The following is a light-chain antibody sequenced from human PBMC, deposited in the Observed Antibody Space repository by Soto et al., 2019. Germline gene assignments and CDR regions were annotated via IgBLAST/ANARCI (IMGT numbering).Light chain of an antibody. CDR2: GTS. CDR1: HSVSSSY. J-gene: IGKJ1*01. Sequence: EIVLTQSPGTLSFSPGERATLSCRASHSVSSSYLAWYQQKPGQAPRLLIYGTSSRATGIPDRFSGSGSGTEFTLTISGLQSDDFAVYYCQQFNNWPPWTFGQGTKVDIK. V-gene: IGKV3-20*01. CDR3: QQFNNWPPWT.